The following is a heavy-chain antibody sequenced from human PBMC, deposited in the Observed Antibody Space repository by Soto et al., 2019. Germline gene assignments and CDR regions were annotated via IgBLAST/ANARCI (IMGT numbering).Heavy chain of an antibody. D-gene: IGHD3-9*01. Sequence: EVQLVESGGDVVQPGGSLRLSCRASGFTFSRYNMNWVRQAPGKGLEWISYITSRSTTIYYADSVKGRFTVSRDNAKNSLFLQMDSLREEDTAIYYCARESDYYDTFDPWDQGTLVTVSS. CDR1: GFTFSRYN. CDR3: ARESDYYDTFDP. J-gene: IGHJ5*02. V-gene: IGHV3-48*02. CDR2: ITSRSTTI.